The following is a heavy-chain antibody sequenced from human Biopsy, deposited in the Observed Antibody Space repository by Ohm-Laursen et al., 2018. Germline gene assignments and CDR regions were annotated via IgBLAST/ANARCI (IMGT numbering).Heavy chain of an antibody. D-gene: IGHD1-26*01. CDR2: MSPNTGNT. V-gene: IGHV1-8*01. J-gene: IGHJ4*02. CDR3: ARWETTLGRSLDS. Sequence: GASVKVSCKVSGYTFTSHDINWVRQATGQGLEWMGWMSPNTGNTVYAQRFQDRVTMTSDTSTGTAYMELTSLTSDDTAAYFCARWETTLGRSLDSWGQGTLVAVSS. CDR1: GYTFTSHD.